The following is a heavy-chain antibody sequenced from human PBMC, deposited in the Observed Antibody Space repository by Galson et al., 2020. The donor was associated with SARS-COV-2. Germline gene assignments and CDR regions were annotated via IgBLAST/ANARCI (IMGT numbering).Heavy chain of an antibody. V-gene: IGHV3-30*04. Sequence: TGGSLRLSCAASGFTFSSYAMHWVRQAPGKGLEWVAVISYDGSNKYYADSVKGRFTISRDNSKNTLYLQMNSLRAEDTAVYYCARDAFYHDFWSGYLGGGTFSREYYYYGMDVWGQGTTVTVSS. CDR2: ISYDGSNK. CDR1: GFTFSSYA. J-gene: IGHJ6*02. CDR3: ARDAFYHDFWSGYLGGGTFSREYYYYGMDV. D-gene: IGHD3-3*01.